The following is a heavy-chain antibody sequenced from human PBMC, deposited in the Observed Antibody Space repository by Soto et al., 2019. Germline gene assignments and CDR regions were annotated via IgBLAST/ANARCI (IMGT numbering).Heavy chain of an antibody. CDR1: GYTFTSYG. D-gene: IGHD1-1*01. J-gene: IGHJ6*02. CDR2: ISAYSGNT. Sequence: PSVKLSFKASGYTFTSYGIIWLRQAPGQGLEWMGWISAYSGNTNYAQKLQGRVTMTTDTSTSTAYMELRSLRSDDTAVYYCAKLYYYYYGMDVWGQGTTVTVS. V-gene: IGHV1-18*01. CDR3: AKLYYYYYGMDV.